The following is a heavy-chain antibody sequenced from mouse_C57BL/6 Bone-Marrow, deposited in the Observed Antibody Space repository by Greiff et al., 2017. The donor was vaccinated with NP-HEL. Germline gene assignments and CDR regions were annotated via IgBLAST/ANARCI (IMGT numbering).Heavy chain of an antibody. J-gene: IGHJ4*01. CDR1: GYTFTDYY. CDR2: INPNNGGT. D-gene: IGHD3-1*01. V-gene: IGHV1-26*01. Sequence: VQLQQSGPELVKPGASVKISCKASGYTFTDYYMNWVKQSHGKSLEWIGDINPNNGGTSYNQKFKGKATLTVDKSSSTAYMELRSLTSEDSAVYYCARGAPYAMDYWGQGTSVTVSS. CDR3: ARGAPYAMDY.